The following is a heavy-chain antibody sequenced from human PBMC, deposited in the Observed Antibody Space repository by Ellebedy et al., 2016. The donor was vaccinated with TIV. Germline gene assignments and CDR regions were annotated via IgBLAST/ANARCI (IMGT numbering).Heavy chain of an antibody. J-gene: IGHJ4*02. Sequence: GESLRISXAASGFTFSGSAMHWARQSSGKGLEWIGRIRSQANSYATAYAPSVEGRFFISRDDSKNTAYLHMNSLNTEDSAVYYCTRRGVSGGITFDYWGQGTLVTVSS. CDR3: TRRGVSGGITFDY. CDR2: IRSQANSYAT. V-gene: IGHV3-73*01. CDR1: GFTFSGSA. D-gene: IGHD1-20*01.